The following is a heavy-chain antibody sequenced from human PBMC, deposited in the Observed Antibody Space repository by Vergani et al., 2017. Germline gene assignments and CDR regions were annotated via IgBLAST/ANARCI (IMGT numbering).Heavy chain of an antibody. J-gene: IGHJ6*02. CDR3: ARGRGYCSSTSCYAQDEEYYYYGMDV. V-gene: IGHV4-59*01. CDR2: IYYSGST. CDR1: GRSISSYY. D-gene: IGHD2-2*01. Sequence: QVQLQESGPGLVKPSETLSLTCTVSGRSISSYYWSWIRQPPGKGLEWLGYIYYSGSTNYNPSLTSRVTRSVDTSKNQFSLKLSSVTAADTAVYYCARGRGYCSSTSCYAQDEEYYYYGMDVWGQGTTVTVSS.